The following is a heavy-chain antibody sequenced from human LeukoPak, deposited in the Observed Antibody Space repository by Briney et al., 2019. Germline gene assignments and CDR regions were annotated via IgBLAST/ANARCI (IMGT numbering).Heavy chain of an antibody. D-gene: IGHD6-6*01. V-gene: IGHV3-7*01. Sequence: QAGGSLRLSCAASGFRFSSYWMSWVRQAPGKGLEWVANIKQDGSEKYYVDSVKGRFTISRDNAKNSLYLQMNSLRAEDTAVYYCARDRWGYSSSSSVDYWGQGTLVTVSS. CDR1: GFRFSSYW. J-gene: IGHJ4*02. CDR3: ARDRWGYSSSSSVDY. CDR2: IKQDGSEK.